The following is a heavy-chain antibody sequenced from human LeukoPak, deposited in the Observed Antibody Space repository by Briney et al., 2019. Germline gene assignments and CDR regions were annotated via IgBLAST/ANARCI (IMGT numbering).Heavy chain of an antibody. V-gene: IGHV3-30*02. CDR2: IRYDGSHK. J-gene: IGHJ6*03. CDR1: GFTFISYG. D-gene: IGHD1-26*01. Sequence: GGSLRLSCAASGFTFISYGMHWVRQAPGKGLEWVAFIRYDGSHKYYVGSVKGRFTISRDNSKNTLYMQMNSLRAEDAAVYYFAKGSGWEMSYYYYYMDVWGKGTTVTISS. CDR3: AKGSGWEMSYYYYYMDV.